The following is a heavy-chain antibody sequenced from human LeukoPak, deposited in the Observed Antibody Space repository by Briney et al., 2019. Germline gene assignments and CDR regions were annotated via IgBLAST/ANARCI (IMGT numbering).Heavy chain of an antibody. CDR2: MNPNSGNT. Sequence: ASVKVSCKASGYTFTSYDINWVRQATGQGLEWMGWMNPNSGNTGYAQKFQGRVTMTRNTSISTAYMELSSLRSEDTAVYYCARGDYGGTYYYDSSGYYHFDYWGQGTLVTVSS. J-gene: IGHJ4*02. CDR3: ARGDYGGTYYYDSSGYYHFDY. D-gene: IGHD3-22*01. V-gene: IGHV1-8*01. CDR1: GYTFTSYD.